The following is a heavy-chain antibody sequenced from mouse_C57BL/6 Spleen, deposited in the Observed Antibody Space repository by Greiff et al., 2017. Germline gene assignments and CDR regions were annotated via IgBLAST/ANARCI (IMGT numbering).Heavy chain of an antibody. J-gene: IGHJ4*01. CDR3: TRGERYYYGSSSYAMDY. V-gene: IGHV5-9-1*02. CDR2: ISSGGDYI. Sequence: EVKLVESGEGLVKPGGSLKLSCAASGFTFSSYAMSWVRQTPEKRLEWVAYISSGGDYIYYADTVKGRFTISRDNARNTLYLQMSSLKSEDTAMYYCTRGERYYYGSSSYAMDYWGQGTSVTVSS. CDR1: GFTFSSYA. D-gene: IGHD1-1*01.